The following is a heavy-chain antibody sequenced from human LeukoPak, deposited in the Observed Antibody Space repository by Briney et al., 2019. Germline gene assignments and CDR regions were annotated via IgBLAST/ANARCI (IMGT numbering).Heavy chain of an antibody. CDR2: INHSGST. CDR3: ARECKHEDGPDPLFIDY. CDR1: GGSFSGYY. V-gene: IGHV4-34*01. J-gene: IGHJ4*02. D-gene: IGHD5-24*01. Sequence: SETLSLTCTVYGGSFSGYYWSWIRQPPGKGLEWIGEINHSGSTNYNPSLKSRVTISVDTSKNQFSLKLSSVTAADTAVYYCARECKHEDGPDPLFIDYWGQGTLVTVSS.